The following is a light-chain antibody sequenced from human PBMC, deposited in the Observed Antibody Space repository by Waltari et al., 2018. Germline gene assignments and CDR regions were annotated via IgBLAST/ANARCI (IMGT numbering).Light chain of an antibody. CDR2: SAS. CDR1: QGISTF. Sequence: AIRLTQSPSSFSASPGDRVTITCRASQGISTFLAWYQQKPGKAPKFLIHSASTLEFGVPSRFSGSGSGTDFTLTINSLEAEDAATYYCHQSSSSPYTFGQGTKLEIK. CDR3: HQSSSSPYT. J-gene: IGKJ2*01. V-gene: IGKV1-8*01.